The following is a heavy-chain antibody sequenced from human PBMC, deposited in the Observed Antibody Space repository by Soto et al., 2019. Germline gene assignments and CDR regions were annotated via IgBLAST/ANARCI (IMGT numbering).Heavy chain of an antibody. CDR3: ARDQGQGFGDYYYYYGMDV. D-gene: IGHD3-10*01. J-gene: IGHJ6*02. V-gene: IGHV1-18*01. CDR2: ISAYNGNA. CDR1: GYTFTSYG. Sequence: ASVKVSCKASGYTFTSYGISWVRQAPGQGLEWMGWISAYNGNANYAQKLQGRGTMTTDTSTSTAYMELSSLRSEDTAVYYCARDQGQGFGDYYYYYGMDVWGQGTTVTVSS.